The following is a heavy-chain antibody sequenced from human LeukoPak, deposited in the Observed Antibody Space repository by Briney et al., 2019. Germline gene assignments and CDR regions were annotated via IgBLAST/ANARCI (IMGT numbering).Heavy chain of an antibody. CDR1: GGSISGYY. Sequence: SETLSLTCAVSGGSISGYYWSWIWQPPGKGLEWIGYINNSGSTNYNASLKSRVTISIDTAKNLFSLKLSSVTAADTAVYYCARFGADSFGYKYYFDTWGPGNLLTVSS. D-gene: IGHD3-22*01. CDR2: INNSGST. CDR3: ARFGADSFGYKYYFDT. V-gene: IGHV4-59*08. J-gene: IGHJ4*02.